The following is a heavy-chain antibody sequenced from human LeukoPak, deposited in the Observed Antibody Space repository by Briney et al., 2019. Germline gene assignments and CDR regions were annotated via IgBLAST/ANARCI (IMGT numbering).Heavy chain of an antibody. Sequence: SETLSLTCTVSDGSISSYYWSWIRQPPGKGLEWIGYISYTGSTNYNPSLKSRVTMSVDTSKNQFSLNVSSVTAADTAVYYCARVNWSGSGTYRSFDYWGQGTLVTVSS. CDR3: ARVNWSGSGTYRSFDY. D-gene: IGHD3-10*01. CDR1: DGSISSYY. CDR2: ISYTGST. J-gene: IGHJ4*02. V-gene: IGHV4-59*01.